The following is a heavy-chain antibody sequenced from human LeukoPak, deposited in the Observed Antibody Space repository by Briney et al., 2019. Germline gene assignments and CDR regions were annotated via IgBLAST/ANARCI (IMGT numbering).Heavy chain of an antibody. J-gene: IGHJ6*03. D-gene: IGHD3-10*01. Sequence: ASVKVSCKASGYTFTSYDINWVRQATGQGLEWMGWMNPNSGNTGYAQKFQGRVTMTRNTSISTAYMELSSLRSEDTAVYYCARGPLLWFGNHYYYMDVCGKGTTVTVSS. V-gene: IGHV1-8*01. CDR2: MNPNSGNT. CDR1: GYTFTSYD. CDR3: ARGPLLWFGNHYYYMDV.